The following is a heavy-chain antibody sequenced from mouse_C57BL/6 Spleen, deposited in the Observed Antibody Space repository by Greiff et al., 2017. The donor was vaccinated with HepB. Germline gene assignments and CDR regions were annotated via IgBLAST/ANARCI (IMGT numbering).Heavy chain of an antibody. CDR1: GYSITSGYY. Sequence: VQLQQSGPGLVKPSQSLSLTCSVTGYSITSGYYWNWIRQFPGNKLEWMGYISYDGSNNYNPSLKNRISITRDTSKNQFFLKLNSVTTEDTATYYCARGYYDYDEAWFAYWGQGTLVTVSA. CDR2: ISYDGSN. V-gene: IGHV3-6*01. J-gene: IGHJ3*01. D-gene: IGHD2-4*01. CDR3: ARGYYDYDEAWFAY.